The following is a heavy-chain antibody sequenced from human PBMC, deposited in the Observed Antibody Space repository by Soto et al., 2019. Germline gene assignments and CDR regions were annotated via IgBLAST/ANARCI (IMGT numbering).Heavy chain of an antibody. CDR3: ARFVEMATYSDY. CDR2: ISAYNGNT. J-gene: IGHJ4*02. Sequence: GASVKVSCKASGYTFTSYGISWVRQAPGQRLEWMGWISAYNGNTNYAQKLQGRVTMTTDTSTSTAYMELRILRSDVTSVYYCARFVEMATYSDYWGQGTLVTVCS. D-gene: IGHD5-12*01. V-gene: IGHV1-18*01. CDR1: GYTFTSYG.